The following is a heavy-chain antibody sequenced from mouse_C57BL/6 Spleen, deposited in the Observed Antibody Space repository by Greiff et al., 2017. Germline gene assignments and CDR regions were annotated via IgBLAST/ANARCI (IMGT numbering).Heavy chain of an antibody. J-gene: IGHJ3*01. D-gene: IGHD3-3*01. CDR1: GYAFTNYL. Sequence: VQLQESGAELVRPGTSVKVSCKASGYAFTNYLIEWVKQRPGQGLEWIGVINPGSGGTNYNEKFKGKATLTADKSSSTAYMQLSSLTSEDSAVYFCAREGDDAYWGQGTLVTVSA. CDR3: AREGDDAY. V-gene: IGHV1-54*01. CDR2: INPGSGGT.